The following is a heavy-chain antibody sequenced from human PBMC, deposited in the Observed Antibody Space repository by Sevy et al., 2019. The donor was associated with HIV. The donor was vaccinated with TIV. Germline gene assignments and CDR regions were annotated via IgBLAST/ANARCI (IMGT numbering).Heavy chain of an antibody. CDR2: FDPEDGET. V-gene: IGHV1-24*01. CDR1: GYTLTELS. D-gene: IGHD6-19*01. J-gene: IGHJ6*02. CDR3: ATAQGYSSGWYADMDV. Sequence: ASVKVSGKVSGYTLTELSMHWVRQAPGKGLEWMGGFDPEDGETIYAQKFQGRVTMTEDTSTDTAYMELSSLRSEDTAVYYCATAQGYSSGWYADMDVWGQGTTVTVSS.